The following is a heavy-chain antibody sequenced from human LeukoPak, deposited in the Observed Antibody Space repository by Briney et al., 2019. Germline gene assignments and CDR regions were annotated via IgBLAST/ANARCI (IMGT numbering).Heavy chain of an antibody. V-gene: IGHV3-9*01. CDR3: AKDKTRRNYYYYMDV. J-gene: IGHJ6*03. CDR1: GFTFDDYA. CDR2: ISWNSGSI. Sequence: GGSLRLSCAASGFTFDDYAMHWVRQAPGKGLEWVSGISWNSGSIGYADSVKGRFTISRDNAKNSLYLQMNSLRAEDTALYYCAKDKTRRNYYYYMDVWGKGTTATVSS. D-gene: IGHD2-2*01.